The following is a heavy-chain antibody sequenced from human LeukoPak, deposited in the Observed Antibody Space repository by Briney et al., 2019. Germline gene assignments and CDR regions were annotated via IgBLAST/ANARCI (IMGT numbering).Heavy chain of an antibody. Sequence: ASVNLSCKASGYTFTSFGISWVRQAPGQGLEWMGWISTYNGSTYYAQKLQGRVTMTTDTSTSTAYMELRSLRSDDTAVFYCARDYYSDSSGYWADYFDYWGEGTRVTLSS. CDR1: GYTFTSFG. V-gene: IGHV1-18*01. J-gene: IGHJ4*02. CDR2: ISTYNGST. D-gene: IGHD3-22*01. CDR3: ARDYYSDSSGYWADYFDY.